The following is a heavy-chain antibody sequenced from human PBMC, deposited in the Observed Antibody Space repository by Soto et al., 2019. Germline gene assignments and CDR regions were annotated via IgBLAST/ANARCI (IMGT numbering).Heavy chain of an antibody. D-gene: IGHD6-19*01. CDR2: ISGSGGST. V-gene: IGHV3-23*01. Sequence: EVQLLESGGGLVQPGGSLRLSCAASGFTFSSYAMSWVRQAPGKGLEWVSAISGSGGSTYYADSVKGRFTISRDNSKNTMYLQMNSLRAEDTAVYYCAKGSVFGEQWDYWGHGTLVTVSS. CDR1: GFTFSSYA. J-gene: IGHJ4*01. CDR3: AKGSVFGEQWDY.